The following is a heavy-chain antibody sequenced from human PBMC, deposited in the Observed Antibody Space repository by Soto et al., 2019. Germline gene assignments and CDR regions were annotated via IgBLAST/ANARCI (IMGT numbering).Heavy chain of an antibody. D-gene: IGHD3-9*01. CDR1: GYSFTSYW. J-gene: IGHJ4*02. Sequence: PGESLKISCKGSGYSFTSYWIGWVRQMPGKGLEWMGVIYPGDSDTRYSPSFQGQVTISADKSISTAYLQWSSLKASDTAMYYCARGDSSSVRDYYDILTAHSASFDYWGQGTLVTVSS. V-gene: IGHV5-51*01. CDR2: IYPGDSDT. CDR3: ARGDSSSVRDYYDILTAHSASFDY.